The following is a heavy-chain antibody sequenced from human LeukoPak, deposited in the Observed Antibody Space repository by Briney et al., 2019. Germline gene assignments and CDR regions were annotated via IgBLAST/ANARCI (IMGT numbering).Heavy chain of an antibody. CDR2: IYPGDSDT. D-gene: IGHD2-2*01. CDR3: ARRDGYCSSTSCHADYYYGMDV. CDR1: GYSFTSYW. J-gene: IGHJ6*02. Sequence: KRGESLKISCKGSGYSFTSYWIGWVSQMPGKGLEWMGIIYPGDSDTTYSPSFQGQVTISADKSISTAYLQWSSLKASDTAMYYCARRDGYCSSTSCHADYYYGMDVWGQGTTVTVSS. V-gene: IGHV5-51*01.